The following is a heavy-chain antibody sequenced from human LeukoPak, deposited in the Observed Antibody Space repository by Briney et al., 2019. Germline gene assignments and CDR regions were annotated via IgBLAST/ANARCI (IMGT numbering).Heavy chain of an antibody. CDR1: GGSISSSGFY. J-gene: IGHJ4*02. V-gene: IGHV4-39*02. Sequence: SETLSLTCTVSGGSISSSGFYWGWIRQPPRKGLEWIANVFYSGSTYYNPSLKSRVTISVDTSKNQFSLRMSSVTAADTAVYYCAREGGPYRPLDYSGQGTLVTVAS. CDR2: VFYSGST. CDR3: AREGGPYRPLDY.